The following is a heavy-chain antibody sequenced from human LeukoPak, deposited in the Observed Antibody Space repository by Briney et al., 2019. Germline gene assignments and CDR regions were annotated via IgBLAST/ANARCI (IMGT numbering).Heavy chain of an antibody. CDR3: ARDGEAVAGNY. J-gene: IGHJ4*02. Sequence: GSLRLSCAASGFTFSNAWMNWVRQAPGKGLEWIGEIYHSGSTNYNPSLKSRVTISVDKSKNQFSLKLSSVTAADTAVYYCARDGEAVAGNYWGQGTLVTVSS. D-gene: IGHD6-19*01. CDR1: GFTFSNAW. CDR2: IYHSGST. V-gene: IGHV4-4*02.